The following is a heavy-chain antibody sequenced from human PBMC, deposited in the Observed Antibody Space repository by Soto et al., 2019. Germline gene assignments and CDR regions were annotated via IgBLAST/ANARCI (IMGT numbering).Heavy chain of an antibody. D-gene: IGHD6-19*01. CDR2: ISYDGSNK. CDR3: ARESSPPGIAVAGVGRGSSYYFDY. Sequence: QVQLVESGGGVVQPGRSLRLSCAASGFIFSNSVMHWVRQAPGKGLEWVAVISYDGSNKYYADSVKGRFTISRDNSKNTLYLQMNSLRAEDTAVYYCARESSPPGIAVAGVGRGSSYYFDYWGQGTLVTVSS. V-gene: IGHV3-30-3*01. J-gene: IGHJ4*02. CDR1: GFIFSNSV.